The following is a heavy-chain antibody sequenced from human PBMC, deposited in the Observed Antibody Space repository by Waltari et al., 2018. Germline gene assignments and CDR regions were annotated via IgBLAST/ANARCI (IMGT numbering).Heavy chain of an antibody. CDR2: ISSGSGFI. V-gene: IGHV3-48*02. Sequence: VQLVESGGGLVCRGGSRGLCCAASGFTFSAYYMNWVRQAPGKGLEWVSSISSGSGFIYYADSVKGRFTISRDNAKDSLYLQMNSLRDEDTALYYCVRAGHLDCWGQGTLVTVSS. CDR3: VRAGHLDC. J-gene: IGHJ4*02. CDR1: GFTFSAYY.